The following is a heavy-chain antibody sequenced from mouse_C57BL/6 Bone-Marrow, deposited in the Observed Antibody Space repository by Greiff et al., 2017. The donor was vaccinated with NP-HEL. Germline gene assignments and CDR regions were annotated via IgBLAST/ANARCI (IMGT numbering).Heavy chain of an antibody. CDR3: TSLLYYGSSYWFAY. D-gene: IGHD1-1*01. Sequence: EVQLQQSGAELVRPGASVKLSCTASGFNIKDDSMHWVKQRPEQGLEWIGWIAPENGDTAYASKFQGKATITADTSSNTAYLQLSSLTSEDTAVYYGTSLLYYGSSYWFAYWGQGTLVTVSA. J-gene: IGHJ3*01. CDR2: IAPENGDT. CDR1: GFNIKDDS. V-gene: IGHV14-4*01.